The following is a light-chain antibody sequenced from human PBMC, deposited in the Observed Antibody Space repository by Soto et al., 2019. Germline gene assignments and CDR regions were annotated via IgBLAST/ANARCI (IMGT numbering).Light chain of an antibody. CDR3: QQYGGPPRT. CDR1: KSVSSK. J-gene: IGKJ2*01. V-gene: IGKV3-20*01. Sequence: EIVLTQSPGTLSLSLGERATLSCRASKSVSSKLAWYQQKPGQAPRVLIYGSSSRATGIPDRFGGSGSGTDFTLTISRLETEDFAVYYYQQYGGPPRTIGQGTKLEI. CDR2: GSS.